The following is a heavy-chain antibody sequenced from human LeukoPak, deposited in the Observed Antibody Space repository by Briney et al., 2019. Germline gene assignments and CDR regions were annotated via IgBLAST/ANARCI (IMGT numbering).Heavy chain of an antibody. Sequence: SGTLSRTCGVSGGSITSTNYWTWVRQPPGKGLKWIGEVNLQGSTNYNPSLMGRVAISVDMSENHISLQLTSVTAADTAVYYCAREGGPYRPLDYSGQGTLVTVSS. J-gene: IGHJ4*02. CDR1: GGSITSTNY. CDR2: VNLQGST. V-gene: IGHV4-4*02. CDR3: AREGGPYRPLDY.